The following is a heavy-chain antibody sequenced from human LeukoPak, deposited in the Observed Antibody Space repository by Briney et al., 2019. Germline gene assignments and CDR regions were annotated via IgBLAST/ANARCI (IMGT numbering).Heavy chain of an antibody. CDR3: ARHVRYYYGFNYYYYMDV. J-gene: IGHJ6*03. CDR1: GGSISSSSYY. CDR2: INHSGST. Sequence: SETLSLTCTVSGGSISSSSYYWSWIRQPPGKGLEWIGEINHSGSTNYNPSLKSRVTISVDTSKNQFSLKLSSVTAADTAVYYCARHVRYYYGFNYYYYMDVWGKGTTVTISS. V-gene: IGHV4-39*01. D-gene: IGHD3-10*01.